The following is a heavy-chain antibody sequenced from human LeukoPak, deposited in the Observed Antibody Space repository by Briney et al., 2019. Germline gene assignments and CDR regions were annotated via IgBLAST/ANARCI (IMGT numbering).Heavy chain of an antibody. CDR1: GFTFESYW. CDR2: IKQDGSER. J-gene: IGHJ6*03. Sequence: PGRSLRLSXAASGFTFESYWMSWVRQFPGKGLEWAANIKQDGSERYYMDSVKGRFTISRDNAKASLYLQMNSLRAEDMSVYYCARETTDDFFYYYMDVWGKGTTVTISS. CDR3: ARETTDDFFYYYMDV. V-gene: IGHV3-7*01. D-gene: IGHD1/OR15-1a*01.